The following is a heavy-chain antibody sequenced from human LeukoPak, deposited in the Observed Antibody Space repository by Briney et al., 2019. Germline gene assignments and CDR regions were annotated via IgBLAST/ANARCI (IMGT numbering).Heavy chain of an antibody. V-gene: IGHV1-69*13. CDR1: GGTFSSYA. CDR3: ARDPTSAVDTAMYWDNWFDP. D-gene: IGHD5-18*01. Sequence: GASVKVSCKASGGTFSSYAISWVRQAPGQGLEWMGGIIPIFGTANYAQKFQGRVTITADESTSTAYMELSSLRSEDTAVYYCARDPTSAVDTAMYWDNWFDPWGQGTLVTVSS. J-gene: IGHJ5*02. CDR2: IIPIFGTA.